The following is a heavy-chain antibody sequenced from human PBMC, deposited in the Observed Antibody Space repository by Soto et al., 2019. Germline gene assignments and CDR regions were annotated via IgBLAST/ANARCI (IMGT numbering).Heavy chain of an antibody. CDR3: ARVGCDFCPNDY. CDR1: GYTFISYG. D-gene: IGHD3-3*01. J-gene: IGHJ4*02. V-gene: IGHV1-18*01. CDR2: ISAYNGDT. Sequence: QVQLVQSGTEVKKPGASVKVSCKASGYTFISYGISWVRQAPGQGLEWMGWISAYNGDTNYAQKLQGRVTMTTDTATNTAYMELRSLRSDDTAVYYCARVGCDFCPNDYWGQGTLITVSS.